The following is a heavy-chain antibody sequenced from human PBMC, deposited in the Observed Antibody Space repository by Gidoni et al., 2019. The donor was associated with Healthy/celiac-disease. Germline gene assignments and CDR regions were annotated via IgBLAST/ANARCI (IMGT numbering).Heavy chain of an antibody. D-gene: IGHD1-1*01. Sequence: EVQLLESGGGLVQPGGSLRLSCAAPGFPFTRYAMGWVRQAPGKGLEGVSAMSGSGGSTYYADSVKGRFTISRDNSKNTLYLQMNSLRAEDTAVYYCAKDQTGKNWNRDAFDIWGQGTMVTVSS. V-gene: IGHV3-23*01. CDR1: GFPFTRYA. J-gene: IGHJ3*02. CDR3: AKDQTGKNWNRDAFDI. CDR2: MSGSGGST.